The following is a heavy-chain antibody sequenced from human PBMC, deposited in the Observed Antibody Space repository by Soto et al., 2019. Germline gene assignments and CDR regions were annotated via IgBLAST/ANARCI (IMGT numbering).Heavy chain of an antibody. CDR2: FYPTGKT. J-gene: IGHJ6*01. CDR3: ARCCLDYGMDV. CDR1: GGSISSYY. D-gene: IGHD3-16*01. V-gene: IGHV4-4*07. Sequence: QVQLQESGPGLVKPSETLSLTCTVSGGSISSYYWCWTRQPAGKGLEWIGRFYPTGKTNYNPTLQSRLTLSAYTSRNQFYLNLTSVTAADTAVYYCARCCLDYGMDVGGQGTTVTVSS.